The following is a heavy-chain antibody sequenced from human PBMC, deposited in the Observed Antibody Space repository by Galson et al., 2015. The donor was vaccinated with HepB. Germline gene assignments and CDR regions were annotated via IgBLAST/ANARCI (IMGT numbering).Heavy chain of an antibody. J-gene: IGHJ4*02. V-gene: IGHV1-18*01. CDR3: AGFKNVAVAGRKTDSFDY. D-gene: IGHD6-19*01. CDR2: ISTNSGNT. CDR1: GYTFTRNG. Sequence: SVKVSCKASGYTFTRNGISWVRQAPGQGLEWMGWISTNSGNTYYAQKFQDRLIMTTERSTSTAYMELRSLTSDDTAFYYCAGFKNVAVAGRKTDSFDYWGQGTLVTVSS.